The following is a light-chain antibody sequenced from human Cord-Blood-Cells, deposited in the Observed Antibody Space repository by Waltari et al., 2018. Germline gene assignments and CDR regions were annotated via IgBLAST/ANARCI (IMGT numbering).Light chain of an antibody. CDR3: QQYDNLY. CDR1: QDISNY. V-gene: IGKV1-33*01. Sequence: DIQMTQSPSSLSASVGDRVTITCQASQDISNYLNWYQQKPGKAPKLLIYDASNLETGVPSRFSGSGSGTDFTFTISSLQPEDIATYYCQQYDNLYFGQGP. CDR2: DAS. J-gene: IGKJ1*01.